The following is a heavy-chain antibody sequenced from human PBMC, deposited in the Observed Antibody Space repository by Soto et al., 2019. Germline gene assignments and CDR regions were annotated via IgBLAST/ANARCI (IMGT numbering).Heavy chain of an antibody. V-gene: IGHV3-66*01. CDR2: IYSGGGT. CDR1: GFSVSYNY. CDR3: ATRMTTAPY. Sequence: EAQLVQSGGGLVQPGGSLRLSCAASGFSVSYNYMSWVRQAPGKGLEWVSLIYSGGGTDYAESAKGRFTISRDNSKNTLYLQMNSLKAEDTAIYYCATRMTTAPYWGQGTLVTVSS. D-gene: IGHD4-17*01. J-gene: IGHJ4*02.